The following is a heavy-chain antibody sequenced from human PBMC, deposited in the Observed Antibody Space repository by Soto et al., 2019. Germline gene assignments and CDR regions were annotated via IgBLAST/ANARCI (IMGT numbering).Heavy chain of an antibody. D-gene: IGHD2-15*01. CDR3: AARSYCSGGSCYSIYYYGMDV. CDR2: IIPIFGTA. J-gene: IGHJ6*02. Sequence: ASVKVSCKASGGTFSSYAISWVRQAPGQGLEWIGGIIPIFGTANYAQKFQGRVTITADESTSTDYMKLSSLRSEDTAVYYCAARSYCSGGSCYSIYYYGMDVWGQGTTVTVSS. CDR1: GGTFSSYA. V-gene: IGHV1-69*13.